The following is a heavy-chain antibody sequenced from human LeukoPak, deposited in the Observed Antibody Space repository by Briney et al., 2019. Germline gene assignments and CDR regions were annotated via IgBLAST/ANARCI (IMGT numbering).Heavy chain of an antibody. Sequence: GESLKISCKGSGYSFTSYWVGWVRQMPGKGLEWMGITYPGDSDTRYSPSFQGQVTISADKSISTAYLQWSSLKASDTAMYYCARPVGIAVAGTSGAFDIWGQGTMVTVSS. V-gene: IGHV5-51*01. D-gene: IGHD6-19*01. CDR3: ARPVGIAVAGTSGAFDI. CDR1: GYSFTSYW. J-gene: IGHJ3*02. CDR2: TYPGDSDT.